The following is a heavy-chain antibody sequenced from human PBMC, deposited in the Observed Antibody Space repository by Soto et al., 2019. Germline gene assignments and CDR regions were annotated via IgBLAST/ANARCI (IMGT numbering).Heavy chain of an antibody. D-gene: IGHD2-15*01. Sequence: ASVKVSCKASGYTFTGYYMHWVRQAPGQGLEWMGWINPNSGGTNYAQKFQGWVTMTRDTSISTAYMELSRLRSDGTAVYYCASVETQRYYYGMDVWGQGTTVTVSS. CDR3: ASVETQRYYYGMDV. CDR2: INPNSGGT. CDR1: GYTFTGYY. V-gene: IGHV1-2*04. J-gene: IGHJ6*02.